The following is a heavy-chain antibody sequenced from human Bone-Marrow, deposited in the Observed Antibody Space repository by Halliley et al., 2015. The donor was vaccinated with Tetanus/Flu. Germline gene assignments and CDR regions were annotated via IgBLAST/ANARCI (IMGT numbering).Heavy chain of an antibody. J-gene: IGHJ6*02. D-gene: IGHD2-8*01. Sequence: SKNFYADPVKGRFPISRDNSKNTLYLQMDSLRVEDTAVYYCARRKSCTNGVCYDYYYYHGTDVWGQGTTVTVSS. CDR3: ARRKSCTNGVCYDYYYYHGTDV. V-gene: IGHV3-30-3*01. CDR2: SKN.